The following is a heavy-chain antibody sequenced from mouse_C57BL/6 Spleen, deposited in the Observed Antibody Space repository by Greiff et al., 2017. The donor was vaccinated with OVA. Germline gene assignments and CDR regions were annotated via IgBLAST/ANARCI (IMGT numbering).Heavy chain of an antibody. J-gene: IGHJ4*01. V-gene: IGHV1-61*01. Sequence: QVQLQQPGAELVRPGSSVKLSCKASGYTFTSYWLDWVKQRPGQGLEWIGNIYPSDSETHYNQKFKDKATLTVDKSSSTAYMQLSSLTSEDSAVYYCARDTVKVMDYWGQGTSVTVSS. CDR1: GYTFTSYW. D-gene: IGHD1-1*01. CDR3: ARDTVKVMDY. CDR2: IYPSDSET.